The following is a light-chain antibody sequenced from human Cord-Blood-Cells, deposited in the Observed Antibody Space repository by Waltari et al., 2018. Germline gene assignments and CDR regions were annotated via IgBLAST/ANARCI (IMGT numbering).Light chain of an antibody. CDR2: GNS. CDR3: QSYDSSLSGVV. Sequence: QSVLTQPPSVSGAPGQRVTLSCTGSSPHIGAGYAVHRYQQLPGTAPKLPIYGNSNRPSGVPDRFSGSKSGTSASLAITGLQAEDEADYYCQSYDSSLSGVVFGGGTKLTVL. CDR1: SPHIGAGYA. V-gene: IGLV1-40*01. J-gene: IGLJ2*01.